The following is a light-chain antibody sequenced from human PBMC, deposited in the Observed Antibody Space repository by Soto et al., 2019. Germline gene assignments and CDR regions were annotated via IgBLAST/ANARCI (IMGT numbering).Light chain of an antibody. CDR1: QSISSY. CDR2: AAS. J-gene: IGKJ4*01. CDR3: QQSYSTPLVT. V-gene: IGKV1-39*01. Sequence: DIQMTQSPSSLSASVGDRVTITCRASQSISSYLNWYQQKPGKAPKLLIYAASSLQSGVPSRFSGSGSGTDFTLTTSSLQPEDFATYYCQQSYSTPLVTIGGGTKVDIK.